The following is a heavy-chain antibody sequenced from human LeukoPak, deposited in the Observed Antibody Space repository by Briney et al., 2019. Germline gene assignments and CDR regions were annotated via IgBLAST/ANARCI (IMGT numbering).Heavy chain of an antibody. D-gene: IGHD1-1*01. CDR2: IYTSGST. V-gene: IGHV4-61*02. CDR3: ARDGPLEPFDY. CDR1: GGSISSGSYY. J-gene: IGHJ4*02. Sequence: SETLSLTCTVSGGSISSGSYYWSWIRQPAGKGLEWIGRIYTSGSTNYNPSLKSRVTISVDTSKNQFSLKLSSVTAADTAVYYCARDGPLEPFDYWGQGTLVTVSS.